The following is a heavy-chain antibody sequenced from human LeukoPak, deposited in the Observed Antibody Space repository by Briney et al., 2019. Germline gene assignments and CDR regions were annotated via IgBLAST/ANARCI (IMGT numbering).Heavy chain of an antibody. Sequence: ASVKVSCKASGYTFTSYSLNWVRQAPGQGLEWMGWINTYNGNTNYAQKLQGRVTMTTDTSTSTAYMELRSLRSDDTAVYYCARVPYYDSSGYYYGDYWGQGTLVTVSS. CDR2: INTYNGNT. CDR3: ARVPYYDSSGYYYGDY. V-gene: IGHV1-18*01. CDR1: GYTFTSYS. D-gene: IGHD3-22*01. J-gene: IGHJ4*02.